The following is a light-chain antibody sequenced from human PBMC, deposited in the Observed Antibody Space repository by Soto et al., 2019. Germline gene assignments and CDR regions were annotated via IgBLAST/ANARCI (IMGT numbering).Light chain of an antibody. CDR1: SSDVGSYNL. Sequence: QSALTQPASVSGSPGQSITISCTGTSSDVGSYNLVSWYQQHPGKAPKLMIYEGTKRPSGVSDRFSGSRSGNTASLTISGPQGEDEADYYCCSYASSSTYVFGTGTKLTVL. J-gene: IGLJ1*01. V-gene: IGLV2-23*01. CDR3: CSYASSSTYV. CDR2: EGT.